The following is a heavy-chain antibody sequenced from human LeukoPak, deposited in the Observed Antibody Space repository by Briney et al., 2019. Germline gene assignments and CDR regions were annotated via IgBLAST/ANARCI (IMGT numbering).Heavy chain of an antibody. D-gene: IGHD6-6*01. J-gene: IGHJ4*02. Sequence: GGSLRLSCAASGFTFSTYPMNWVRQAPGKGLEWVSGISGSGGTTYYADSVKGRFTISRDNSKNTLYLQMNYLRAEDTGVYYCAKNIAAPTTPFDYWGQGTLVTVSS. V-gene: IGHV3-23*01. CDR3: AKNIAAPTTPFDY. CDR2: ISGSGGTT. CDR1: GFTFSTYP.